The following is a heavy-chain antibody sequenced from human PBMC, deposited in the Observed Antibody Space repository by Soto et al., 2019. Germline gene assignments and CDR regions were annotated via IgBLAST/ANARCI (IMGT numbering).Heavy chain of an antibody. D-gene: IGHD6-19*01. V-gene: IGHV6-1*01. CDR3: ARGDSSGLSRGGSDY. J-gene: IGHJ4*02. Sequence: SQTLSLTCAISGDSVSSNSAAWNWIRQSPSRGLEWLGRTYYRSKWFKDYAVSVKSRITINPDTSKNQFSLQLSSVTPEDTAVYFCARGDSSGLSRGGSDYWXQGTLITVFS. CDR1: GDSVSSNSAA. CDR2: TYYRSKWFK.